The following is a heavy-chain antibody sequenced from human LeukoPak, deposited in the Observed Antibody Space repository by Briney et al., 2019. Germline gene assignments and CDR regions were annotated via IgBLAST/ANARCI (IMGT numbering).Heavy chain of an antibody. CDR3: AKRDSAGLYYFDY. CDR2: IGKSGGGT. Sequence: GGSLRLSCAASGFTFTNNAMSWVRQAPGKGLEWVSTIGKSGGGTYYADSVKGRFTISRDNSKSTLYLQMNSLRAEDTAVYYCAKRDSAGLYYFDYWGQGTLVTVSS. J-gene: IGHJ4*02. V-gene: IGHV3-23*01. CDR1: GFTFTNNA. D-gene: IGHD5-18*01.